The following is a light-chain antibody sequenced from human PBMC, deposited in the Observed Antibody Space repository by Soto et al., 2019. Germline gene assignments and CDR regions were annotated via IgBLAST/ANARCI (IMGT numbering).Light chain of an antibody. CDR2: GHS. CDR3: QSYDGSWI. J-gene: IGLJ1*01. Sequence: QSVLTQPPSVSGAPGQTITISCTGSSSNIGTGYDVQWYQQLPGAAPKLLIYGHSNRPSGVPDRFSGSKSGTSASLAITGLQPGDEADYYCQSYDGSWIFGTGTKLTVL. CDR1: SSNIGTGYD. V-gene: IGLV1-40*01.